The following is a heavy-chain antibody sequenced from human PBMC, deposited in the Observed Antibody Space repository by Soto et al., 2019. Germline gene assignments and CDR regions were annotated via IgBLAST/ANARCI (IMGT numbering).Heavy chain of an antibody. CDR1: GFTFNNYW. Sequence: PGGSLRLSCAASGFTFNNYWMHWVRQAPGKGLVWVARINSDGSSTNYADSVKGRFTISRDNAKNTLFLQMNGLRAEDTAVYYCARDPASYYCSGGSCVTYFFDYWGQGTLVTVSS. CDR2: INSDGSST. V-gene: IGHV3-74*01. D-gene: IGHD2-15*01. J-gene: IGHJ4*02. CDR3: ARDPASYYCSGGSCVTYFFDY.